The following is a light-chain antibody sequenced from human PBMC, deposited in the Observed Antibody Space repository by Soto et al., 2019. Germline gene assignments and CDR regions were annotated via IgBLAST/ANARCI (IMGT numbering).Light chain of an antibody. CDR1: QSVNSN. V-gene: IGKV3-15*01. J-gene: IGKJ4*01. Sequence: EKVMTQSAATLSVSPGERATLSCRASQSVNSNLAWYQQKPGQAPRLLLYGASTRATGIPARFSGSVSGTEFTLTISILQSEDSAVYYCQQYNDWPLTFGGGTKVDIK. CDR3: QQYNDWPLT. CDR2: GAS.